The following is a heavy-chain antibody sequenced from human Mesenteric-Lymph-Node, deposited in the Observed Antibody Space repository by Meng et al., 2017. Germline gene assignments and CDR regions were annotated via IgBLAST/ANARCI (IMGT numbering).Heavy chain of an antibody. CDR3: TTLGYCSGGSCYMSTSYYSYGMDV. CDR2: IKSKTDGGTT. Sequence: GESLKISCAASGFTFSNAWMSWVRQAPGKGLEWVGRIKSKTDGGTTDYAAPVKGRFTISRDDSKNTLYQQMNSLKTEDTAVYYCTTLGYCSGGSCYMSTSYYSYGMDVWGQGTTVTVSS. D-gene: IGHD2-15*01. CDR1: GFTFSNAW. V-gene: IGHV3-15*05. J-gene: IGHJ6*02.